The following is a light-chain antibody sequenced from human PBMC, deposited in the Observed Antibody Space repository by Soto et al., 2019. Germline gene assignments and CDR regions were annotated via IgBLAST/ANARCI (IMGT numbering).Light chain of an antibody. V-gene: IGKV3D-15*01. CDR3: QQYYNWRT. Sequence: EIVMTQSPATLSVSPGDRGTLSCRASQSVSSNLAWYQQKPGQAPRLLIYGASSRATGIPDRFSGSGSGTEFTLTITSLQSEDLAIYYCQQYYNWRTFGQGTKVDI. CDR1: QSVSSN. CDR2: GAS. J-gene: IGKJ1*01.